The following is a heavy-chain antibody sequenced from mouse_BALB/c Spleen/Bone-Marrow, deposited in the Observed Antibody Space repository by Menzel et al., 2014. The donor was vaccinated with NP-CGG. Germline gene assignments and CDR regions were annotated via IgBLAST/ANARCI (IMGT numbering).Heavy chain of an antibody. CDR1: GFNIKDYY. Sequence: VHVKQSGAEIVRPGALVRLSCKASGFNIKDYYMQWVKQRPEQGLEWIRWIDPENGNTIYDPKFQGKASITADTSSNTTYLPLSSLTSEDTAVYYCARGDGYAMDYWGQGNSVTVSS. CDR3: ARGDGYAMDY. CDR2: IDPENGNT. V-gene: IGHV14-1*02. J-gene: IGHJ4*01.